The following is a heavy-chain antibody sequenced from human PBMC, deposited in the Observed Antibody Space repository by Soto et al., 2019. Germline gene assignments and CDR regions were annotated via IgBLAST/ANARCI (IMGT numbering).Heavy chain of an antibody. CDR3: ASDILLDY. CDR1: GYTFTSYA. D-gene: IGHD3-10*01. V-gene: IGHV1-3*05. CDR2: INAGNGNT. Sequence: QVQLVQSGAEEKKPGASVKVSCKASGYTFTSYAMHWVRQAPGQRLEWMGWINAGNGNTKYSQKFQGRDTITRDTHARSAYIDLSSLGSYDSAVYYCASDILLDYWGQGTLVTVST. J-gene: IGHJ4*02.